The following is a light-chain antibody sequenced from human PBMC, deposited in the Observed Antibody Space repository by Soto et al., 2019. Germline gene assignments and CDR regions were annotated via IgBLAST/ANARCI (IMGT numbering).Light chain of an antibody. CDR1: SSDVGAYNL. J-gene: IGLJ1*01. Sequence: QSVLTQPASVSGSPAQSITISCTETSSDVGAYNLVSWYQVHPGKAPKLMIFEVTKRPSGISNRFSGSKSGNTASLTISGLHTEDEADYFCCSYAGRPYVFGTGTKVTVL. CDR2: EVT. CDR3: CSYAGRPYV. V-gene: IGLV2-23*02.